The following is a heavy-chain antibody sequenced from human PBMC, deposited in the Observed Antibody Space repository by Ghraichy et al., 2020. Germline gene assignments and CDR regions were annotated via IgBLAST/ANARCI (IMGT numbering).Heavy chain of an antibody. J-gene: IGHJ4*02. CDR3: AKGITYDLTSYFDY. V-gene: IGHV3-30*18. Sequence: GRSLRLSCAASGFTFSSYGMHWVRQAPGKGLEWVAVISYDGSNKYYADSVKGRFTISRDNSKNTLYLQMNSLRAEDTAVYYCAKGITYDLTSYFDYWGQGTLVTVSS. CDR2: ISYDGSNK. CDR1: GFTFSSYG. D-gene: IGHD1-20*01.